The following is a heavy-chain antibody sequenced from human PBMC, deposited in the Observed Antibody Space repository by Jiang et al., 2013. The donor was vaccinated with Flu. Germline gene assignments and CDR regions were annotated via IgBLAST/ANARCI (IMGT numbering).Heavy chain of an antibody. CDR2: ISDSGDGT. J-gene: IGHJ4*02. CDR3: VTRAVAGTFVPSYLDY. V-gene: IGHV3-64D*06. D-gene: IGHD6-19*01. CDR1: GFTFSNYA. Sequence: VQLLESGGGLVQPGGSLRLSCSASGFTFSNYAMHWVRQAPGKGLEYVSLISDSGDGTYYADSVKGRFTISRDNSKNTLYLQMSSLRTEDTAVYFCVTRAVAGTFVPSYLDYWGQGTLVTVSS.